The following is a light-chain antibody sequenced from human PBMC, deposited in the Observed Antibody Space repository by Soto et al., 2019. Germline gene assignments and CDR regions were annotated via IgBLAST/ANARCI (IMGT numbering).Light chain of an antibody. CDR2: ATD. Sequence: QSVLTQPPSASGTPGQRVTISCAGSRFNVGRNAVSWYQQVPGMAPKLLVFATDKRPSGVPDRFSGSASGASASLPISGLQSEDEADYYCATWNASLNGPQFGGGTKLTVL. CDR1: RFNVGRNA. J-gene: IGLJ2*01. V-gene: IGLV1-44*01. CDR3: ATWNASLNGPQ.